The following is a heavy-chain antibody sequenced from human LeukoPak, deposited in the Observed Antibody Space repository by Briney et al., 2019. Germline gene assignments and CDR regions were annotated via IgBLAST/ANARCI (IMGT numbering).Heavy chain of an antibody. D-gene: IGHD2-15*01. J-gene: IGHJ6*02. Sequence: ASVKVSCKASGYTFTSYYMHWVRQAPGQGLEWMGIINPSGGSTSYAEKFQGRVTMTRDTSTSTVYMELSSLRSEDTAVYYCARRRSSGGSLYYYYYGMDVWGQGTTVTVSS. V-gene: IGHV1-46*01. CDR3: ARRRSSGGSLYYYYYGMDV. CDR2: INPSGGST. CDR1: GYTFTSYY.